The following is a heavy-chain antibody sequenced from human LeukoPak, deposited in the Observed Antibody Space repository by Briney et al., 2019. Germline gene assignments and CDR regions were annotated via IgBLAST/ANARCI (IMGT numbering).Heavy chain of an antibody. CDR2: ISPSGGST. J-gene: IGHJ4*02. V-gene: IGHV1-46*01. CDR1: GYTFTNYQ. D-gene: IGHD5-18*01. CDR3: ARERETALYYFDY. Sequence: ASVKVSCKASGYTFTNYQMHWVRQAPGQGLEWMGMISPSGGSTSYAQKFQARVTMTRDTSTSTVYMELSSLRSEDTAVYYCARERETALYYFDYWGQGTLVTVSS.